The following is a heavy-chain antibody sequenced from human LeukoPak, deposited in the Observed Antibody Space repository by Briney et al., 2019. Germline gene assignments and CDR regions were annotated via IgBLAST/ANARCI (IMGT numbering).Heavy chain of an antibody. Sequence: GGSLRLSCAASGFTFSSYWMHWVRQAPGKGLEWVAVISYDGSKKYYADSVKGRFTISRDNSKNTLYLQMNSLRAEDTAVYYCAKDRLGVVVKRFGLWGRGTLVTVSS. CDR2: ISYDGSKK. D-gene: IGHD3-22*01. J-gene: IGHJ2*01. CDR1: GFTFSSYW. V-gene: IGHV3-30*18. CDR3: AKDRLGVVVKRFGL.